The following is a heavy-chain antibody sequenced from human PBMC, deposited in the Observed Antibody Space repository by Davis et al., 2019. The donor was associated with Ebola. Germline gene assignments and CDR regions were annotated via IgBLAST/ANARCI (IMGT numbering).Heavy chain of an antibody. V-gene: IGHV4-59*01. CDR3: AREGITIFGVVTEALNWFDP. CDR2: IYYSGST. Sequence: PSETLSLTCTVSGGSISSYYWSWIRQPPGKGLEWIGYIYYSGSTNYNPSLKSRVTISVDTSKNQFSLKLSSVTAADTAVYYCAREGITIFGVVTEALNWFDPWGQGTLVTVSS. J-gene: IGHJ5*02. CDR1: GGSISSYY. D-gene: IGHD3-3*01.